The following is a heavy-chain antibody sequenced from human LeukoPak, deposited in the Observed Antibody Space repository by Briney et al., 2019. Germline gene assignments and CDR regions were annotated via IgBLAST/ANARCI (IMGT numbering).Heavy chain of an antibody. CDR3: ARGGARVNPPYFDY. J-gene: IGHJ4*02. CDR2: IYYSGST. V-gene: IGHV4-30-4*01. Sequence: SWLRQPPGKGLEWIGYIYYSGSTYYNPSLKSRVTISVDTSKNQFSPKLSSVTAADTAVYYCARGGARVNPPYFDYWGQGTLVTVSS. D-gene: IGHD1-14*01.